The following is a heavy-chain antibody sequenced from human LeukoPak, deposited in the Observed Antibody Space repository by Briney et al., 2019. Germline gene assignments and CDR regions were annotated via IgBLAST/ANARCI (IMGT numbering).Heavy chain of an antibody. CDR1: GGSISTSSYY. J-gene: IGHJ3*02. CDR3: ARDAPIVPDDAFDI. D-gene: IGHD1-26*01. Sequence: SEALSLTCTVSGGSISTSSYYWGWIRQPPGKGLEWIGSIYYSGSTYYNPSLKSRVTISVDTSKNQFSLKLSSVTAADTAVYYCARDAPIVPDDAFDIWGQGTMVTVSS. CDR2: IYYSGST. V-gene: IGHV4-39*07.